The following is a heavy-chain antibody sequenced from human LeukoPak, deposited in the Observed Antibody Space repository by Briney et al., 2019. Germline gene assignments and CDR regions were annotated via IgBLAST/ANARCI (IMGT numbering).Heavy chain of an antibody. Sequence: GGSLRLSCAASGFTFRSYAMHWVRQAPGKGLEWAAVISYDGSNKYYADSVKGRFTISRDNSKNTLYLQMNSLRAEDTAVYYCARGSDILTGYFDYWGQGTLVTVSS. CDR2: ISYDGSNK. D-gene: IGHD3-9*01. CDR1: GFTFRSYA. J-gene: IGHJ4*02. V-gene: IGHV3-30*04. CDR3: ARGSDILTGYFDY.